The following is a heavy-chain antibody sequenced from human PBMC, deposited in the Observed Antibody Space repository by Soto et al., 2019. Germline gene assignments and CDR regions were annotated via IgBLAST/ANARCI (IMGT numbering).Heavy chain of an antibody. CDR2: IHYSGST. J-gene: IGHJ2*01. V-gene: IGHV4-39*01. D-gene: IGHD6-19*01. Sequence: QLQLQESGPGLVKPSETLSLTCTVSGGSISSSSYYWGWIRQPPGKGLEWIGSIHYSGSTYYNPSLKSLVTMSVDTPQNQFALKLSSVTAADTAVYYWARRVRRIAVATSDWYFDLWGRGTLVTVSS. CDR1: GGSISSSSYY. CDR3: ARRVRRIAVATSDWYFDL.